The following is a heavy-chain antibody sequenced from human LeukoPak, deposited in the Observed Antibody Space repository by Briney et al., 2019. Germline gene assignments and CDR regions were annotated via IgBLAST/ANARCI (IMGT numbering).Heavy chain of an antibody. CDR2: INHSGST. Sequence: GSLRLSCSASGFTFKSYAMHWVRQPPGKGLEWIGEINHSGSTNYNPSLKSRVTISVDTSKNQFSLKLSSVTAADTAVYYCARGRTWYKNWGQGTLVTVSS. J-gene: IGHJ4*02. D-gene: IGHD1-1*01. V-gene: IGHV4-34*01. CDR1: GFTFKSYA. CDR3: ARGRTWYKN.